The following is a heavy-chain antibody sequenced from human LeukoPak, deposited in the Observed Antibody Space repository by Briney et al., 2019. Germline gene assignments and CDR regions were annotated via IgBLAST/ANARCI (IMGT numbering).Heavy chain of an antibody. J-gene: IGHJ4*02. D-gene: IGHD1-26*01. V-gene: IGHV1-2*02. CDR3: ARVSGSYGYYFDY. Sequence: ASVKVSCKASGYIFTGYYMHWVRQAPGQGLEWMGWINPNSGGTNYAQKFQGRVTMTRDTSISTAYMELSRLRSDDTAVYYCARVSGSYGYYFDYWGQGTLVTVSS. CDR2: INPNSGGT. CDR1: GYIFTGYY.